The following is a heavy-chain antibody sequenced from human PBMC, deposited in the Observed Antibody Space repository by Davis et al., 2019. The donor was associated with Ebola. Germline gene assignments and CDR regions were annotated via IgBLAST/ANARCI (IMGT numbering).Heavy chain of an antibody. CDR1: GYSFTSYW. J-gene: IGHJ6*02. CDR2: IDPSDSYT. Sequence: GESLKIPCKGSGYSFTSYWVSWVRQMPGQGLEWMGRIDPSDSYTDYSPSFQGHVTISVDKSISTAYLQWNSLKASDTAIYYCATGSYCNTASCYTAFYYYGMDVWGQGTTVTVSS. V-gene: IGHV5-10-1*01. CDR3: ATGSYCNTASCYTAFYYYGMDV. D-gene: IGHD2-2*02.